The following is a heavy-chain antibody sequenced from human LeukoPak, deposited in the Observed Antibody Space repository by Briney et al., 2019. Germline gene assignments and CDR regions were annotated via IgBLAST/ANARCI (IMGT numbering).Heavy chain of an antibody. CDR1: GFTLSSYG. D-gene: IGHD1-26*01. CDR2: IWYDGSNK. J-gene: IGHJ4*02. Sequence: PGRSLRLSCAASGFTLSSYGMHWVRQAPGKGLEWVAVIWYDGSNKYYADSVKGRFTISRDNSKNTLYLQMNSLRAEDTAVYYCAKQGGSYYSSYFDYWGQGTLVTVSS. CDR3: AKQGGSYYSSYFDY. V-gene: IGHV3-33*06.